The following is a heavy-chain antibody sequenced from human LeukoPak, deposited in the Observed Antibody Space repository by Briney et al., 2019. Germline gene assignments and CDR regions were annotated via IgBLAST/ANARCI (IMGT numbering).Heavy chain of an antibody. V-gene: IGHV3-66*02. D-gene: IGHD6-6*01. CDR1: GFTVSSNY. CDR2: IYSGGST. CDR3: AREGSFARPLDY. Sequence: QPGGSLRLSCAASGFTVSSNYMSWVRQAPGRGLEWVSVIYSGGSTYYADSVKGRFTISRDNYKNTLYLQMNSLRAEDTAVYYCAREGSFARPLDYWGQGTLVTVSS. J-gene: IGHJ4*02.